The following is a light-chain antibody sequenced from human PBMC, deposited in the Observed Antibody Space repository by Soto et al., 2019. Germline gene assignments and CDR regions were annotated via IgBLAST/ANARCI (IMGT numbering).Light chain of an antibody. J-gene: IGKJ5*01. CDR2: AAS. CDR3: QQRYRTSIP. V-gene: IGKV1-39*01. CDR1: QSISSY. Sequence: DIQMTQSPSSLSASIGDRVTITCRASQSISSYLNWYHQRPGKAPKLLIYAASSLQRGVPSRFSGSGSGTDFTLTISSLQPVDFATYYCQQRYRTSIPFGSGTRLEIK.